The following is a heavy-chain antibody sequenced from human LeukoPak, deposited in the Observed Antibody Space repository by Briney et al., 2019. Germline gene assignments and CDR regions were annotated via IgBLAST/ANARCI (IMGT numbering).Heavy chain of an antibody. J-gene: IGHJ4*02. Sequence: SVKVSCKASGGTFSSYAISWVRQAPGQGLEWMGGIIPIFGTANYAQKFQGRVTITADESTSTAYMGLSSLRSEDTAVYYCAGHYYDSSGFDYWGQGTLVTVSS. CDR2: IIPIFGTA. CDR1: GGTFSSYA. CDR3: AGHYYDSSGFDY. D-gene: IGHD3-22*01. V-gene: IGHV1-69*13.